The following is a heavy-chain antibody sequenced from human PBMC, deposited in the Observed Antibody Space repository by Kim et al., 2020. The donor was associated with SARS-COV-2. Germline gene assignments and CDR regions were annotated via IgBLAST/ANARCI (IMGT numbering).Heavy chain of an antibody. CDR2: IGTAGDT. D-gene: IGHD1-7*01. CDR3: ARNYGASYYYYGMDV. Sequence: GGSLRLSCAASGFSFSSYDMHWVRQATGKGLVWVSAIGTAGDTYYPGSVKGRFTISRENAKNSLYLQMNSLRAGDTAVYYCARNYGASYYYYGMDVWGQGTTVTVSS. V-gene: IGHV3-13*04. CDR1: GFSFSSYD. J-gene: IGHJ6*02.